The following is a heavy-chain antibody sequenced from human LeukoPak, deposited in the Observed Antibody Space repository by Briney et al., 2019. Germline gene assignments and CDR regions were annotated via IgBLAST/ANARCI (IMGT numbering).Heavy chain of an antibody. D-gene: IGHD3-9*01. V-gene: IGHV3-23*01. CDR3: AKFGDILTGYYSDAFDI. CDR1: GFTSSSYE. J-gene: IGHJ3*02. CDR2: ISGSGGST. Sequence: PGGSLRLSCAASGFTSSSYEMNWVRQAPGKGLEWVSAISGSGGSTYYADSVKGRFTISRDNSKNTLYLQMNSLRAEDTAVYYCAKFGDILTGYYSDAFDIWGQGTMVTVSS.